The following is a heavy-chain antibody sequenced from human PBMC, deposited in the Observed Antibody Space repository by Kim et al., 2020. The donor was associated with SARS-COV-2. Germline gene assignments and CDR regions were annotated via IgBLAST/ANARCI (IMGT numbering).Heavy chain of an antibody. J-gene: IGHJ4*02. D-gene: IGHD6-19*01. V-gene: IGHV4-59*08. CDR3: ARRGWGSGWHFDY. Sequence: STPSPMSRTTISEAPSKNQFSLKLSSVTAADTAVYYCARRGWGSGWHFDYWGQGTLVTVSS.